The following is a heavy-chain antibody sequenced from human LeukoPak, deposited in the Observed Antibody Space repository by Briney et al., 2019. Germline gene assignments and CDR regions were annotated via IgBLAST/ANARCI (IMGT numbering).Heavy chain of an antibody. CDR3: ARHEKQQLVKGSHFDY. Sequence: GESLKISCKGSGYSFTSYWIGWVRQMPGKGLEWMGIIYPGDSDTRYSPSFQGQVTISADKSISTAYLQWSSLKASDTAMYYCARHEKQQLVKGSHFDYWGQGTLVTVSS. V-gene: IGHV5-51*01. J-gene: IGHJ4*02. D-gene: IGHD6-13*01. CDR1: GYSFTSYW. CDR2: IYPGDSDT.